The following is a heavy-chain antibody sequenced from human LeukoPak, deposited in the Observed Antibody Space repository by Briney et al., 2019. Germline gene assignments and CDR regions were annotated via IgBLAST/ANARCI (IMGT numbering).Heavy chain of an antibody. J-gene: IGHJ4*02. CDR1: GFTLRSYE. CDR3: ARNSGWYGDA. D-gene: IGHD6-19*01. Sequence: GGSLRLSCTASGFTLRSYEMRWIRQAPGKGLEWVSSIDYSGGSTHYADSVMGRFTISRDNSKNTLYLQLNSLSGDDTAVYYCARNSGWYGDAWGEGTVVAVSS. V-gene: IGHV3-23*01. CDR2: IDYSGGST.